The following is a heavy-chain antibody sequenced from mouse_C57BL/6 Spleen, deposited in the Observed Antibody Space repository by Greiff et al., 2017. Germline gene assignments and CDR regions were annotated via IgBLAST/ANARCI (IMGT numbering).Heavy chain of an antibody. V-gene: IGHV1-82*01. J-gene: IGHJ3*01. CDR2: IYPGDGDT. Sequence: QVHVKQSGPELVKPGASVKISCKASGYAFSSSWMNWVKQRPGKGLEWIGRIYPGDGDTNYNGKFKGKATLTADKSSSTAYMQLSSLTSEDSAVYFCARSADYDGFAYWGQGTLVTVSA. CDR1: GYAFSSSW. CDR3: ARSADYDGFAY. D-gene: IGHD2-4*01.